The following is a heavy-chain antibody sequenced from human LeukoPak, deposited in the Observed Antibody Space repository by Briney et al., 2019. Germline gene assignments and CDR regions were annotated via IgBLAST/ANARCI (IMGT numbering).Heavy chain of an antibody. CDR3: ARDLPYEVAARPPFDY. CDR1: GYTFTSYG. D-gene: IGHD6-6*01. CDR2: ISAYNGNT. V-gene: IGHV1-18*01. J-gene: IGHJ4*02. Sequence: ASVKVSCKASGYTFTSYGISWVRQAPGQGLEWMGWISAYNGNTNYAQKLQGRVTMTTDTSTSTAYMELRSLRSDDTDVYYCARDLPYEVAARPPFDYWGQGTLVTVSS.